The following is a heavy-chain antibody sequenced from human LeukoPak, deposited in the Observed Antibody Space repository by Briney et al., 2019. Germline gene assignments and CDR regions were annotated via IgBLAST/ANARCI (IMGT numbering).Heavy chain of an antibody. J-gene: IGHJ4*02. V-gene: IGHV4-4*07. Sequence: SETLSLTCTVSGGSISSYYWSWIRQPAGKGLEWVGRMHSSGSTNYNPSIKSRVTMSLDTSKNQFSLKVDSVTAADTAMYYCAREAVHYGSGSHDYWGQGTLVAVSS. D-gene: IGHD3-10*01. CDR3: AREAVHYGSGSHDY. CDR1: GGSISSYY. CDR2: MHSSGST.